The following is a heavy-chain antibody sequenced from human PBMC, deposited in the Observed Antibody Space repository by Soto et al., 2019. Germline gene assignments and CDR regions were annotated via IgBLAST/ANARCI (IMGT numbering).Heavy chain of an antibody. Sequence: SETLSLTCTVSGGSMSSGDYYWSWIRQPPGKGLEWIGYIYYSGSTYYNPSLKSRVTISIDTSKNQFSLKLSSVTAADTAVYNCATIVLVPAAIAYYLDYWGQGALVTVSS. V-gene: IGHV4-30-4*01. CDR3: ATIVLVPAAIAYYLDY. D-gene: IGHD2-2*01. CDR1: GGSMSSGDYY. J-gene: IGHJ4*02. CDR2: IYYSGST.